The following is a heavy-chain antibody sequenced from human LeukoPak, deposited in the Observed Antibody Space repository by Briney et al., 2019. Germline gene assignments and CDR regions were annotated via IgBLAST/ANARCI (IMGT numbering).Heavy chain of an antibody. J-gene: IGHJ4*02. CDR2: FYYTGSI. D-gene: IGHD1-26*01. V-gene: IGHV4-39*07. Sequence: SETLSLTCLVSGGSISSTSYYWGWIRQSPGRGLEWIGSFYYTGSIFDNRSLRSRVTISIDMSKNQFSLKLSSVTAADTAVYYCARFSELAKGYYFDYWGQGTLVTVSS. CDR1: GGSISSTSYY. CDR3: ARFSELAKGYYFDY.